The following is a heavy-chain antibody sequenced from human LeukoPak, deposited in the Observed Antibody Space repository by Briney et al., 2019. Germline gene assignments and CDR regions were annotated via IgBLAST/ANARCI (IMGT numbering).Heavy chain of an antibody. J-gene: IGHJ4*02. CDR3: ARHGKYYYDSSGFDY. CDR1: GGSITSYY. V-gene: IGHV4-59*08. D-gene: IGHD3-22*01. Sequence: SETLSLTCTVSGGSITSYYWTWIRQPPGKGLEWIGYIYYSGSTNYSPSLKSRVTISLDTSKNQFSLKLSSVTAADTAVYYCARHGKYYYDSSGFDYWGQGTLVTVSS. CDR2: IYYSGST.